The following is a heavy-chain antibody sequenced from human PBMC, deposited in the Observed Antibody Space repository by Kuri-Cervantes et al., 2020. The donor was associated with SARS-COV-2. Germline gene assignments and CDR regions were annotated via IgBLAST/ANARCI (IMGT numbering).Heavy chain of an antibody. D-gene: IGHD3-3*01. CDR3: AKVGLAQNDFWSGYYTG. CDR2: VYSSDAGT. J-gene: IGHJ4*02. V-gene: IGHV3-23*05. CDR1: GFSFSSYA. Sequence: LSLTCAASGFSFSSYAMSWVRQAPGRGLEWVAVVYSSDAGTYYADSAKGRFSISRDNSKNTVYLQMNSLRVEDTAVYYCAKVGLAQNDFWSGYYTGWGQGTLVTVSS.